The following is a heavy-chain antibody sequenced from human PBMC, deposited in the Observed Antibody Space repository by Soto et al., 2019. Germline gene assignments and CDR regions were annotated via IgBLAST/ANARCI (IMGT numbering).Heavy chain of an antibody. CDR1: GFTFSSYG. CDR3: ARANGGIAGEYYYGMDV. J-gene: IGHJ6*02. CDR2: IWYDGSNK. Sequence: QAGGSLRLSCAASGFTFSSYGMHWVRQAPGKGLEWVAVIWYDGSNKYYADSVKGRFTISRDNSKNTLYLQMNSLRAEDTAVYYCARANGGIAGEYYYGMDVWGQGTTGTVSS. D-gene: IGHD6-13*01. V-gene: IGHV3-33*01.